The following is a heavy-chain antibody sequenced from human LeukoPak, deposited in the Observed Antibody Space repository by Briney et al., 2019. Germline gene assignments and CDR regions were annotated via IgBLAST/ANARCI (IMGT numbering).Heavy chain of an antibody. Sequence: GRSLRLSCAASGFTFSSYAMHWVCQAPGKGLEWVAVISYDGSNKYYADSVKGRFTISRDNSKNTLYLQMNSLRAEDTAVYYCARDPNWGIDYWGQGTLVTVSS. CDR1: GFTFSSYA. CDR3: ARDPNWGIDY. D-gene: IGHD7-27*01. J-gene: IGHJ4*02. V-gene: IGHV3-30-3*01. CDR2: ISYDGSNK.